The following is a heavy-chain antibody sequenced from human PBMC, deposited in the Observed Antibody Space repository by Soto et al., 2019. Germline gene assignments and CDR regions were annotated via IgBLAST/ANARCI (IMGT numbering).Heavy chain of an antibody. V-gene: IGHV1-3*01. Sequence: ASVKVSCKASGYTFTSYAIHWVRQAPGQRLEWMGWINAGNGNTKYSQKFQGRVTITRDTSASTAYMELSSLRSEDTAVYYFAKDLYLYYDILTGYYPGNDYWGQGTLVTVSS. J-gene: IGHJ4*02. CDR2: INAGNGNT. CDR1: GYTFTSYA. CDR3: AKDLYLYYDILTGYYPGNDY. D-gene: IGHD3-9*01.